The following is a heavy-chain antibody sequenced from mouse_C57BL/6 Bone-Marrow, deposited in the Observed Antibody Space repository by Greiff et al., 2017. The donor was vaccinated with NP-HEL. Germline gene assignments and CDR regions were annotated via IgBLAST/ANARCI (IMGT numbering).Heavy chain of an antibody. CDR3: ARRSNFDYAMDY. J-gene: IGHJ4*01. V-gene: IGHV1-47*01. Sequence: QVQLQQSGAELVKPGASVKMSCKASGYTFTTYPIEWMKQSHGKCLEWIGNFHPYNDATKYNEKFKGKATLTVEKYSSTVYLDLSRLTSDDSAVDYGARRSNFDYAMDYWGQGTSVTGSS. D-gene: IGHD1-1*01. CDR1: GYTFTTYP. CDR2: FHPYNDAT.